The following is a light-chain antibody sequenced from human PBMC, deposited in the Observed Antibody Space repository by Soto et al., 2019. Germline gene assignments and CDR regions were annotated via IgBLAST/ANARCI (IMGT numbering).Light chain of an antibody. CDR3: QQYYSTPPYT. J-gene: IGKJ2*01. CDR1: QSVLYSSNNKNY. V-gene: IGKV4-1*01. CDR2: WAS. Sequence: DIVMTQSPDSLAVSLGERATINCKSSQSVLYSSNNKNYLAWYQQKPGQPPKLLIYWASTRESGVPDLFSGSGSGTDFTLTISSLQAADVAVYYCQQYYSTPPYTFGQGTKLEIK.